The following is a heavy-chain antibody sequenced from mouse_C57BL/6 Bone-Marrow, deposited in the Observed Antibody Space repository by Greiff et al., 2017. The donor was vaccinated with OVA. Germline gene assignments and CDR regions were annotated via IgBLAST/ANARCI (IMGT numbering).Heavy chain of an antibody. Sequence: VQLQQPGAELVKPGASVKMSCKASGYTFTSYWITLVKQRPGQGLEWIGDIYPGSGSTNYNEKFKSKATLTVDTSSSTAYMQLSSLTSEDSAVYYCARSFITTVVGYWGQGTTLTVSS. CDR1: GYTFTSYW. V-gene: IGHV1-55*01. J-gene: IGHJ2*01. D-gene: IGHD1-1*01. CDR2: IYPGSGST. CDR3: ARSFITTVVGY.